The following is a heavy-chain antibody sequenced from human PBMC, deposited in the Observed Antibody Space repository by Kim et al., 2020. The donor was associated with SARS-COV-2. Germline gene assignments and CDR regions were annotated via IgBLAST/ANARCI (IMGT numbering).Heavy chain of an antibody. CDR1: GFTFSSYS. V-gene: IGHV3-21*01. D-gene: IGHD1-26*01. CDR2: ISSSSSYI. Sequence: GGSLRLSCAASGFTFSSYSMNWVRQAPGKGLEWVSSISSSSSYIYYADSVKGRFTISRDNAKNSLYLQMNSLRAEDTAVYYCARDPRPIPKWELLEGGWFDPWGQGTLVTVSS. CDR3: ARDPRPIPKWELLEGGWFDP. J-gene: IGHJ5*02.